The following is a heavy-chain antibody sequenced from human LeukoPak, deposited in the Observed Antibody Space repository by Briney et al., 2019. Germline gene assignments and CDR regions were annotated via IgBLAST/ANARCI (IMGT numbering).Heavy chain of an antibody. CDR2: ISTYNGNT. CDR1: GYTFSGYY. J-gene: IGHJ4*02. V-gene: IGHV1-18*04. Sequence: ASVKVSCKASGYTFSGYYMHWVRQAPGQGLEWMGWISTYNGNTNYAQKLQGRVTMTTDTSTTTAYMGLRSLTSDDTAVYYCARDPTTQTFDYWGQGTLVTVSS. D-gene: IGHD4-11*01. CDR3: ARDPTTQTFDY.